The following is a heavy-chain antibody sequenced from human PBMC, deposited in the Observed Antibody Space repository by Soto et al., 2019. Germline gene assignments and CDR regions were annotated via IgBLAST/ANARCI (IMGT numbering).Heavy chain of an antibody. CDR2: TRNKANSHTT. J-gene: IGHJ4*02. Sequence: EVQLVESGGGLVQPGGSLRLSCAASGFTFSDHYMDWVRQAPGKGLEWVGRTRNKANSHTTEYAASVKGRFTISRDDSKNSLYLQMNSLKTEDTAVYYCARSGYASDFDYWGQGTLFTVSS. CDR1: GFTFSDHY. V-gene: IGHV3-72*01. D-gene: IGHD5-12*01. CDR3: ARSGYASDFDY.